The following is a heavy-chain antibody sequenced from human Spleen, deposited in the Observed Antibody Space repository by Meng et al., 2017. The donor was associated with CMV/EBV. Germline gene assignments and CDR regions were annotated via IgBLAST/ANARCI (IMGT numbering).Heavy chain of an antibody. Sequence: GESLKISCTSSGFTFNIYNMNWVRQAPGKGLEWVSSISGSDSHIYYADSVKGRFTVSRDNSKNTLYLQMNSLRAEDTAVYYCAKENGRLAATYYYYGMDVWGQGTTVTVSS. CDR3: AKENGRLAATYYYYGMDV. CDR2: ISGSDSHI. V-gene: IGHV3-21*01. CDR1: GFTFNIYN. D-gene: IGHD6-19*01. J-gene: IGHJ6*02.